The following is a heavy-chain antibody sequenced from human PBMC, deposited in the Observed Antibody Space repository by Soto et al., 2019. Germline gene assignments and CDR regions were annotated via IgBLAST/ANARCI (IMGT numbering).Heavy chain of an antibody. CDR3: ARGVSAGVDY. CDR1: GYIFTAYS. V-gene: IGHV1-46*01. D-gene: IGHD1-26*01. CDR2: VNPSGGST. Sequence: QVQLVQSGAEVKKPGASVKVSCKASGYIFTAYSMHWVRQAPGQGLEWMGVVNPSGGSTNYAQKFQGRVTMTRDTSINTAYMELTTLTSDDTAFYYCARGVSAGVDYWGQGTLVTVSS. J-gene: IGHJ4*02.